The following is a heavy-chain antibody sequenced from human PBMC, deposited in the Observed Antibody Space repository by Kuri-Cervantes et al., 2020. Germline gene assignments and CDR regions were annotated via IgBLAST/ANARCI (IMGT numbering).Heavy chain of an antibody. CDR3: ATATSSLGY. V-gene: IGHV3-7*01. CDR2: MKQDESEK. J-gene: IGHJ4*02. CDR1: GFTFSSYE. D-gene: IGHD3-16*01. Sequence: GGSLRLSCAASGFTFSSYEMTWVRQAPGKGLEWVASMKQDESEKYYVDSVKGRFTISRDNAKNSLYLQMNSLKDEDTAVYYCATATSSLGYWGQGTLVTVSS.